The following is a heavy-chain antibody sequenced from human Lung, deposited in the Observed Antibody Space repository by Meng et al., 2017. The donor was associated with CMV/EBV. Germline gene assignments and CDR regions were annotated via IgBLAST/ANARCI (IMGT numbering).Heavy chain of an antibody. D-gene: IGHD3-3*01. CDR2: IYYSGST. CDR1: GGSISSSSYY. V-gene: IGHV4-39*06. J-gene: IGHJ6*02. Sequence: GSLRLXCTVSGGSISSSSYYWGWIRQPPGEGLVWIGSIYYSGSTYYNPSLKSRVTISVNTSKKQFALKLSSVTAGDTAVYYCARDWLRFLGWASLGYYYGMDVWXQGTTVTVSS. CDR3: ARDWLRFLGWASLGYYYGMDV.